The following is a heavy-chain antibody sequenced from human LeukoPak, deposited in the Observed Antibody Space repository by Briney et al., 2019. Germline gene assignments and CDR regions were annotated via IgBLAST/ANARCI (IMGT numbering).Heavy chain of an antibody. CDR3: ARQQWLDGAYYFDY. V-gene: IGHV3-21*01. J-gene: IGHJ4*02. Sequence: PGGSLRLSCVASGLTFSSYNMNWVRQAPGKGLEWVSFISSSSNYIYYADSVKGRFTISRDNAKNSLYLQMNSLRAEDTAVYYCARQQWLDGAYYFDYWGEGTLVTVSS. D-gene: IGHD6-19*01. CDR2: ISSSSNYI. CDR1: GLTFSSYN.